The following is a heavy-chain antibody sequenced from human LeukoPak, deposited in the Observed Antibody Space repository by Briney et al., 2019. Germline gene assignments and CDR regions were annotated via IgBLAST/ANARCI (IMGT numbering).Heavy chain of an antibody. V-gene: IGHV1-2*02. CDR3: ARGGEFWYDSSGYYLFDY. J-gene: IGHJ4*02. D-gene: IGHD3-22*01. CDR2: INPNSGGT. CDR1: GYTFTGYY. Sequence: EASVKVSCKASGYTFTGYYMHWVRQAPGQGLEWMGWINPNSGGTNYAQKFQGRVTMTRDTSISTAYMELSRLRSDDTAVYYCARGGEFWYDSSGYYLFDYWGQGTLVTVSS.